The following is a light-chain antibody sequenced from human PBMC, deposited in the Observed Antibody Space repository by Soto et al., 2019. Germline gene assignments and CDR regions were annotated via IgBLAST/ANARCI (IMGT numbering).Light chain of an antibody. V-gene: IGKV3-11*01. CDR2: NAS. CDR1: QSVSTF. J-gene: IGKJ5*01. Sequence: EIVMTQSPDPLSVSPGARAILPCRASQSVSTFLAWFQQKPGQPPRLLIYNASNRTTGIPARFSGSGSGTDFTLTISSLEPEDFAVYYCQQRGDWPPITFGQGTRLEVK. CDR3: QQRGDWPPIT.